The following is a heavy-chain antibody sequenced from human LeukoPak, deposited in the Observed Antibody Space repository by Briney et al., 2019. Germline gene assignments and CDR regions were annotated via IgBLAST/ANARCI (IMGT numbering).Heavy chain of an antibody. J-gene: IGHJ4*02. CDR2: INHSGST. CDR1: GGSISSYY. CDR3: ARRGYYYDSSGYLRYYFDY. D-gene: IGHD3-22*01. Sequence: PSETLSLTCTVSGGSISSYYWSWIRQPPGKGLEWIGEINHSGSTNYNPSLKSRVTISVDTSKNQFSLKLSSVTAADTAVYYCARRGYYYDSSGYLRYYFDYWGQGTLVTVSS. V-gene: IGHV4-34*01.